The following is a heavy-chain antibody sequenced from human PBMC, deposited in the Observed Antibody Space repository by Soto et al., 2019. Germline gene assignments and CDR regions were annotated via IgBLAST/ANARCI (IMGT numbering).Heavy chain of an antibody. CDR1: GFTVSSNY. D-gene: IGHD4-17*01. V-gene: IGHV3-53*01. CDR2: IYSGGST. J-gene: IGHJ2*01. CDR3: ARDNNDHGDYLTFDL. Sequence: GGSLRLSCAASGFTVSSNYMSWVRQAPGKGLEWVSVIYSGGSTYYADSVKGRFTISRDNSKNTLYLQMNSLRAEDTAVYYCARDNNDHGDYLTFDLWGRGNLVTVSS.